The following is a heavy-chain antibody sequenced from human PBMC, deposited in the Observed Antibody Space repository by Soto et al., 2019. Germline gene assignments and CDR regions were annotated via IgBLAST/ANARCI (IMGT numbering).Heavy chain of an antibody. CDR2: MNPNSGNT. V-gene: IGHV1-8*01. Sequence: GASVKVSCKASGYTFTSYDINWLLQSTLQVLDWMGCMNPNSGNTGYAQKFQGRVTITMNTSISTAYMELSSLRSEDTAVYYCARFPILEWLLWPPSVYYYYYGMDVWGQGTTVNVSS. J-gene: IGHJ6*02. D-gene: IGHD3-3*01. CDR1: GYTFTSYD. CDR3: ARFPILEWLLWPPSVYYYYYGMDV.